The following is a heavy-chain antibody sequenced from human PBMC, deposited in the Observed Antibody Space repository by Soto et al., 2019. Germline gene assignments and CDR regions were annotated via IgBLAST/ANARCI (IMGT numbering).Heavy chain of an antibody. CDR1: GYTFTGHY. J-gene: IGHJ4*02. CDR3: ARLNYGGNPLDY. Sequence: GASVKVSCKASGYTFTGHYLHWVRQAPGQGLEWMGWISPNSGDTNYAQKFHGRVTMSRDTSISTAYLELSSLRSDDTAVYYCARLNYGGNPLDYWGQGALVTVSS. CDR2: ISPNSGDT. D-gene: IGHD4-17*01. V-gene: IGHV1-2*02.